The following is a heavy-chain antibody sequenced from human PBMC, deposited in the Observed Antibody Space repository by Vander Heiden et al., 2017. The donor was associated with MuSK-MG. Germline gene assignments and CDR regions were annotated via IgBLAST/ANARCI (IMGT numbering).Heavy chain of an antibody. CDR3: ARAGGSGRSTAQTIKYYYYYYYMDV. V-gene: IGHV1-69*01. D-gene: IGHD3-10*01. CDR1: GDPFSSYA. CDR2: IIPIFGTA. Sequence: QVQLVQSGAEVKKPGSSVKVSCKASGDPFSSYAISWVLQAPGQGLEWMGGIIPIFGTANYAQKFQGRVTITADESTSTAYMELSSLRSEDTAVYYCARAGGSGRSTAQTIKYYYYYYYMDVWGKGTTVTVSS. J-gene: IGHJ6*03.